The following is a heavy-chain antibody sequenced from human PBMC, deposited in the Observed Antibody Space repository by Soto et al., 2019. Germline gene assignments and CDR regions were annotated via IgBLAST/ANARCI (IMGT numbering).Heavy chain of an antibody. CDR3: AKMVFSRGWSY. CDR2: ISYDGSNK. V-gene: IGHV3-30*18. D-gene: IGHD6-19*01. J-gene: IGHJ4*02. CDR1: GFTFSSYG. Sequence: QVQLVESGGGVVQPGRSLRLSCAASGFTFSSYGMHWVRQAPGKGLEWVAVISYDGSNKYYADSVKGRFTISRDNSKNTLYLQMNSLRAEDTAVYYCAKMVFSRGWSYWGQGTLVTVSS.